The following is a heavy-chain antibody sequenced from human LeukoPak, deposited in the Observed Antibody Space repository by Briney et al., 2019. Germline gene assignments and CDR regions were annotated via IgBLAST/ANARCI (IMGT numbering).Heavy chain of an antibody. J-gene: IGHJ5*02. Sequence: PSETLSLTCSVSGASINSYWWSWIRQPPGRGLEWIAYIHHSGDTNYNPSLKSRVTISLDTSKNQVSLMLTSVTAADTAVYFCATHVLFDPNDYSFWFDPWGQGTLVTVSS. CDR1: GASINSYW. D-gene: IGHD3-16*01. CDR2: IHHSGDT. CDR3: ATHVLFDPNDYSFWFDP. V-gene: IGHV4-59*08.